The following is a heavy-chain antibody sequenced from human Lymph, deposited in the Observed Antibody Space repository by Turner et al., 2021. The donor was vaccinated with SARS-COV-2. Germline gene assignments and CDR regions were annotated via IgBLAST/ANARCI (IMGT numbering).Heavy chain of an antibody. J-gene: IGHJ6*02. Sequence: QVQLVESGGGLVKPGGSLRLSCAASGFTFSDYYMSWIRQAPGKGLEWVSYISSSSIYTNYADSVKGRFTISRDNAKNSLYLQVNSLRAEDTAVYYCARPNGHYSYYGMDIWGQGTTVTVSS. CDR1: GFTFSDYY. CDR2: ISSSSIYT. CDR3: ARPNGHYSYYGMDI. V-gene: IGHV3-11*06.